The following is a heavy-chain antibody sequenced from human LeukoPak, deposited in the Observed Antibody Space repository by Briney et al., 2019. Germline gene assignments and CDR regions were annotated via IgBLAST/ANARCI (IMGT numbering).Heavy chain of an antibody. V-gene: IGHV4-38-2*02. CDR3: ARLVIP. D-gene: IGHD3-10*01. CDR2: VSHSGIT. CDR1: GFSISSDYY. J-gene: IGHJ5*02. Sequence: SETLSLTCTVSGFSISSDYYWGWIRQPPGKGLEWLGSVSHSGITYYNSSLNSRVTISVDTSNNQFSLKVNSVTAADTAVYYCARLVIPWGQGILVTVSS.